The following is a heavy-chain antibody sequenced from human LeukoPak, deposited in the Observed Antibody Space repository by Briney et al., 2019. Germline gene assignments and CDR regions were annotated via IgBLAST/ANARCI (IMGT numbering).Heavy chain of an antibody. D-gene: IGHD1-26*01. V-gene: IGHV3-23*01. Sequence: GGSLRLSCAASGFIFSSYAMSWVRQAPGKGLEWVSVISGSGGDTYYADSVKGRFTVSRDNSKNTLYLRMNSLRAEDTAVYYCAKDLFSGNDYWGQGTLVTVSS. CDR2: ISGSGGDT. CDR3: AKDLFSGNDY. CDR1: GFIFSSYA. J-gene: IGHJ4*02.